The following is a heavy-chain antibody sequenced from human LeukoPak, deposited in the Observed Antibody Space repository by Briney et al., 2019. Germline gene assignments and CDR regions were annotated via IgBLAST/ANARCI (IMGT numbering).Heavy chain of an antibody. V-gene: IGHV1-18*01. J-gene: IGHJ4*02. Sequence: ASVKVSCKTSGYSDNFYGITWVRQVAGRALEWMGWISAQHGQTEYAPNSQDRVTMTTDTYTNTAYMELRSLRSDDTAVYYCAGSLGYCTSNVCYLKYWDQGTLVTVSS. CDR1: GYSDNFYG. CDR2: ISAQHGQT. D-gene: IGHD2-8*01. CDR3: AGSLGYCTSNVCYLKY.